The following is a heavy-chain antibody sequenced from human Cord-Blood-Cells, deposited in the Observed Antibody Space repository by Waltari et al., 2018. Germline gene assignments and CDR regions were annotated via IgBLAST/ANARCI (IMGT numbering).Heavy chain of an antibody. CDR3: AREGGSYYFDY. V-gene: IGHV3-66*01. J-gene: IGHJ4*02. CDR2: IYSGGST. D-gene: IGHD1-26*01. CDR1: GFTVRSNH. Sequence: EVQLVESGGGLVQPGGSLRLSCEASGFTVRSNHMSRVRQAPGMGLEWVSVIYSGGSTYYADSVKGRFTTSRDNSKNTLYLQMNSLRAEDTAVYYCAREGGSYYFDYWGQGTLVTVSS.